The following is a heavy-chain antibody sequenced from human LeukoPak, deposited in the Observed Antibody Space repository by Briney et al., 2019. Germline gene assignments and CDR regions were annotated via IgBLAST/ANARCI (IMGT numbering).Heavy chain of an antibody. V-gene: IGHV4-31*03. CDR2: IYYSGST. CDR3: ASLVGATMEFDY. Sequence: SQTLSLTCTVSGGSISSGGYYWSWIRQHPGKGLEWIGYIYYSGSTYYNPSLKSRVTISVDTSKNQFSLKLSSVTDADTAVYYCASLVGATMEFDYWGQGTLVTVSS. CDR1: GGSISSGGYY. J-gene: IGHJ4*02. D-gene: IGHD1-26*01.